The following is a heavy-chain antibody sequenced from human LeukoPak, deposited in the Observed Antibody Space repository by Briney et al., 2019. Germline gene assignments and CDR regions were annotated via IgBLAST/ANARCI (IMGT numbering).Heavy chain of an antibody. CDR1: GGSFSGYY. CDR3: ARPRVVRGSYDY. J-gene: IGHJ4*02. Sequence: SETLSLTCAVYGGSFSGYYWSWIRQPPGKGLEWIGEINHSGSTNYNPSLKSRVTISVDTSKNQSSLKLSSVTAADTAVYYCARPRVVRGSYDYSGQGTLVTVSS. V-gene: IGHV4-34*01. CDR2: INHSGST. D-gene: IGHD3-10*01.